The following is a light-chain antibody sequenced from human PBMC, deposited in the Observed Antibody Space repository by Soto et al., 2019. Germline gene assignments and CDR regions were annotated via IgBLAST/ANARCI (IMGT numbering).Light chain of an antibody. CDR3: QQRTNWPRVT. CDR1: QSVSSY. V-gene: IGKV3-11*01. CDR2: DAS. Sequence: EIVLTQSPGTLSLSPGERATLSCRASQSVSSYLAWCQQKPGQAPRLLIYDASNRATGIPARFSGSGSGTDFTLTISSLEPEDFAIYYGQQRTNWPRVTFGQGTKVDIK. J-gene: IGKJ1*01.